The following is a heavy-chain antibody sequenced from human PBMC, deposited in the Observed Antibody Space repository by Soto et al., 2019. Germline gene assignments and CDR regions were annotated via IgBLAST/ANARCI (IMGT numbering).Heavy chain of an antibody. V-gene: IGHV4-34*01. J-gene: IGHJ4*02. CDR2: INHSGST. Sequence: SETLSLTCAVYGGSFSGYYWSWIRQPPGKGLEWIGEINHSGSTNYNPSLKSRVTISVDTSKNQFSLKLSSVTAADTAVYYCARGASGSGSYSYYFDYWGQGTRVTVSS. D-gene: IGHD3-10*01. CDR1: GGSFSGYY. CDR3: ARGASGSGSYSYYFDY.